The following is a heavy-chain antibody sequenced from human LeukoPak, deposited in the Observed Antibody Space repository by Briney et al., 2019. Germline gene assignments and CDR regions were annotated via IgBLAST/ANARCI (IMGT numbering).Heavy chain of an antibody. Sequence: PSQTLSLTCTVSGDSISSINYYWGWVRQPPGKGLEWIGNIYYTGGSTNYNPSLKSRVTISVDTSKNQFSLQLRSVTAADTAVYYCARSPDVVLWFGELLAFHFDFWGQGHLVSVS. V-gene: IGHV4-39*01. D-gene: IGHD3-10*01. CDR3: ARSPDVVLWFGELLAFHFDF. CDR2: IYYTGGST. CDR1: GDSISSINYY. J-gene: IGHJ4*02.